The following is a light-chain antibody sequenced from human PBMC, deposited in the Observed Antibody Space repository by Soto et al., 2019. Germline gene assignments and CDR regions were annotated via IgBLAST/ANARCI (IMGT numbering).Light chain of an antibody. CDR2: KVS. J-gene: IGKJ1*01. V-gene: IGKV2-30*01. Sequence: DVVMTQSPLSLPVTLGQPASISCRSSQSLVNSDGNTYLNWFQQRPGQSPRRLIYKVSNRDSGVPDRFSGSGSGTDFTLKISRVEAGDVGVYYCMQGTHWPPTFGQGTKVEIK. CDR1: QSLVNSDGNTY. CDR3: MQGTHWPPT.